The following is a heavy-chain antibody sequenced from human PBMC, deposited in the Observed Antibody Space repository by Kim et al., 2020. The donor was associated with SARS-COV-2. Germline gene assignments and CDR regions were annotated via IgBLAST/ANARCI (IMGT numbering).Heavy chain of an antibody. Sequence: SETLSLTCTVSGGSISSSSYYWGWIRQPPGKGLEWIGSIYYSGSTYYNPSLKSRVTISVDTSKNQFSLKLSSVTAADTAVYYCARLRVYSGGYDIDFDYWGQGTLVTVSS. CDR2: IYYSGST. CDR1: GGSISSSSYY. V-gene: IGHV4-39*01. J-gene: IGHJ4*02. CDR3: ARLRVYSGGYDIDFDY. D-gene: IGHD5-12*01.